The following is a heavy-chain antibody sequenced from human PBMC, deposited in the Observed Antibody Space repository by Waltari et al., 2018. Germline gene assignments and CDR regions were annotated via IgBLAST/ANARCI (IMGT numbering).Heavy chain of an antibody. J-gene: IGHJ4*02. V-gene: IGHV4-39*07. Sequence: QLQLQESGPGLVKPSETLSLTCTVSGGSISSSSYYWGWIRQPPGKGLEWIGSIYYSGSNYDNPSLKSRVTISVDTSKNQFSLKLSSVTAADTAMYYCARDTDCSGGSCSSPFDYWGQGTLVTVSS. CDR3: ARDTDCSGGSCSSPFDY. CDR1: GGSISSSSYY. D-gene: IGHD2-15*01. CDR2: IYYSGSN.